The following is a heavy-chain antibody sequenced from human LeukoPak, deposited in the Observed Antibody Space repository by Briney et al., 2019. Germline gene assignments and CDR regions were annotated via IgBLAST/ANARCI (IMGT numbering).Heavy chain of an antibody. D-gene: IGHD2-2*01. CDR2: INSDGSTT. Sequence: PGGSLRLSCAASGFTFNNYWMNWVRQAPGKGLVWVSHINSDGSTTVYADSVKGRFVISRDNALNTLYLQMNSLRAEDTAVYYCARVRVTRANWFDPWGRGTLVTVSS. CDR1: GFTFNNYW. CDR3: ARVRVTRANWFDP. V-gene: IGHV3-74*01. J-gene: IGHJ5*02.